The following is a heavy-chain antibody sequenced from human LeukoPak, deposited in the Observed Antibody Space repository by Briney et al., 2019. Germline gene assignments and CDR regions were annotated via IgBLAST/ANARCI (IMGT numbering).Heavy chain of an antibody. J-gene: IGHJ4*02. CDR3: ARDHLSRYCSSTSCPFDY. CDR1: GFTFSSYA. CDR2: ISSSSSYI. D-gene: IGHD2-2*01. V-gene: IGHV3-21*01. Sequence: GGSLRLSCAASGFTFSSYAMSWVRQAPGKGLEWVSSISSSSSYIYYADSVKGRFTISRDNAKNSLYLQMNSLRAEDTAVYYCARDHLSRYCSSTSCPFDYWGQGTLVTVSS.